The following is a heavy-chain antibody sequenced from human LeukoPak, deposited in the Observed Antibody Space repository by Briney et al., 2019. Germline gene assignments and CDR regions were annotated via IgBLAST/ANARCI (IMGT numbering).Heavy chain of an antibody. V-gene: IGHV1-46*01. CDR3: ARDLDSSGWFTQGVDP. J-gene: IGHJ5*02. Sequence: ASVKVSCKASGYTFTSYYMHWVRQAPGQGLEWMGIINPSGGSTSYAQEFQGRVTMTRDTSTSTVYMELSSLRSEDTAVYYCARDLDSSGWFTQGVDPWGQGTLVTVSS. CDR1: GYTFTSYY. D-gene: IGHD6-19*01. CDR2: INPSGGST.